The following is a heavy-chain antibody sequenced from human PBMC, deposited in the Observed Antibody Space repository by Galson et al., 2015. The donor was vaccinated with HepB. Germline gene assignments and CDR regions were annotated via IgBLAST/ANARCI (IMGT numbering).Heavy chain of an antibody. CDR1: GFTFSNSA. D-gene: IGHD3-10*01. J-gene: IGHJ4*02. V-gene: IGHV3-23*01. CDR2: IGHNGGNT. CDR3: AKLGGSGSYQAYFDY. Sequence: SLRLSCAASGFTFSNSAMAWVRQAPGKRLEWVSVIGHNGGNTNYAESVKGRFTISRDNSKNTLYLQMNSLRAEDTALFYCAKLGGSGSYQAYFDYWGQGTLVTVSS.